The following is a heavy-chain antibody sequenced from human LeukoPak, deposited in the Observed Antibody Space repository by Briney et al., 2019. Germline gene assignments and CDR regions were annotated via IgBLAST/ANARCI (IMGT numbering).Heavy chain of an antibody. CDR2: IKQGGSEK. V-gene: IGHV3-7*05. CDR1: GFTFSSHW. D-gene: IGHD4-23*01. Sequence: GGSLRLSCAASGFTFSSHWMTWLRQAPGKGLEWVANIKQGGSEKHYVDSVKGRFTISRDDAKNSLYLQMSTLRAEDTAVYYCAREGQEYGGKDYWGQGTRVTVSS. J-gene: IGHJ4*02. CDR3: AREGQEYGGKDY.